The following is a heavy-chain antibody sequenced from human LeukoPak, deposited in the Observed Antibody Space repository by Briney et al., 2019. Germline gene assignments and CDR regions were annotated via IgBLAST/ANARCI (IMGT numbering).Heavy chain of an antibody. V-gene: IGHV3-11*03. CDR1: GFTFSDFY. D-gene: IGHD2-15*01. CDR3: TRHPAEGDY. CDR2: ISGSSSNT. Sequence: GGSLRLSCAASGFTFSDFYMSWIRQAPGKGLESVSYISGSSSNTNYADSVKGRFTISRDNAKNSLYLQMNSLRAEDTAVYCCTRHPAEGDYWGQGTLVTVSS. J-gene: IGHJ4*02.